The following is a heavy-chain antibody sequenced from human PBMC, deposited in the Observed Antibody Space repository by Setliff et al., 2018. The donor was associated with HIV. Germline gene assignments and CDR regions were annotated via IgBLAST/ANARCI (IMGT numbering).Heavy chain of an antibody. CDR2: FDPQDGET. CDR1: GYTLTEVS. D-gene: IGHD2-15*01. V-gene: IGHV1-24*01. Sequence: ASVKVSCKVSGYTLTEVSVHWVRQAPGKGLEWMGYFDPQDGETVYAQKFQGRVTMTRNTSIRTAYMELSSLRSEDTAVYYCARGGGVYCSGGSCYTSVDFQHWGQGTLVTVSS. CDR3: ARGGGVYCSGGSCYTSVDFQH. J-gene: IGHJ1*01.